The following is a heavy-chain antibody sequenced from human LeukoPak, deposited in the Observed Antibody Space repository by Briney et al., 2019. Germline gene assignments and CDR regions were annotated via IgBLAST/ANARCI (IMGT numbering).Heavy chain of an antibody. CDR1: RFTFSSYE. D-gene: IGHD3-16*01. V-gene: IGHV3-13*01. Sequence: GGSLRLSCAASRFTFSSYEMHWVRQVAGKGLEWVSAVGIVGDTFYSGSVKGRFTISRENAENSLFLQMNSLRAGDTAVYYCAREGRGSSADAFDIWGQGTMVTASS. CDR2: VGIVGDT. J-gene: IGHJ3*02. CDR3: AREGRGSSADAFDI.